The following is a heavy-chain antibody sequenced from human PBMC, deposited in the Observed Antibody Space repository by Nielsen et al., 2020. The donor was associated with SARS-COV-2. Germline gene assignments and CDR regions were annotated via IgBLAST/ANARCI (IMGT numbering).Heavy chain of an antibody. CDR2: IYYSGST. Sequence: SETLSLTCTVSGGSISSSSYYWGWIRQPPGKGLEWIGSIYYSGSTNYNPSLKSRVTISVDKSKNQFSLKLSSVTAADTAVYYCARGGVPGIAADSWFDPWGQGTLVTVSS. V-gene: IGHV4-39*07. CDR1: GGSISSSSYY. J-gene: IGHJ5*02. D-gene: IGHD6-13*01. CDR3: ARGGVPGIAADSWFDP.